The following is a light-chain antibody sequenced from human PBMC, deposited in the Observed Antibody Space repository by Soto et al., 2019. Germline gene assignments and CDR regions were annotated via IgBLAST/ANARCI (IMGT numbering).Light chain of an antibody. CDR2: GAS. J-gene: IGKJ4*01. CDR3: HQYKDWPLT. Sequence: EIVMTQSPVTLSLSPGERATLSCRASETIGNNLAWYQQKPGQPPRLLIFGASTRATNIAARFGGAGSGTEFTLTITSLQSGDFATYSCHQYKDWPLTFGGGTKVEI. CDR1: ETIGNN. V-gene: IGKV3-15*01.